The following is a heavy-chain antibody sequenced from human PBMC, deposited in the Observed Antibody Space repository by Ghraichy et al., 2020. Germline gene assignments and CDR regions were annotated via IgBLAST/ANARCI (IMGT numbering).Heavy chain of an antibody. CDR2: IYSGGST. CDR1: GFTVSSNY. V-gene: IGHV3-66*01. J-gene: IGHJ4*02. Sequence: GGSLRLSCAASGFTVSSNYMSWVRQAPGKGLEWVSVIYSGGSTYYADSVKGRFTISRDNSKNALYLQMNSLRAEDTAVYYCARATRGDDSSGYYAKRVCYFDYWGQGTLVTVSS. D-gene: IGHD3-22*01. CDR3: ARATRGDDSSGYYAKRVCYFDY.